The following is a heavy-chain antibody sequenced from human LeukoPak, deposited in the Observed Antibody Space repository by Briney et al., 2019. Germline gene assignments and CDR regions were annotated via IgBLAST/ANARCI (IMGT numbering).Heavy chain of an antibody. CDR1: GFTFSTFG. D-gene: IGHD1-14*01. J-gene: IGHJ4*02. CDR2: ISSGSYI. CDR3: AKGKVNHLGGLDS. Sequence: GGSLRLSCAASGFTFSTFGMIWVRQAPGKGLEWVSSISSGSYIYYADAVKARFTISRDNARNSLYLQMNSLRADDTAIYFCAKGKVNHLGGLDSWGQGTLVTVSS. V-gene: IGHV3-21*04.